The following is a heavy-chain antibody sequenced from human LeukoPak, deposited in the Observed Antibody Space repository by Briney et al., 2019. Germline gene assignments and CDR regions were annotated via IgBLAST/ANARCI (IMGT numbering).Heavy chain of an antibody. D-gene: IGHD2-8*02. Sequence: GGSLRLSCAASGFTFSSYSMNWVRQAPGKGLEWVAIISFDGSDKYFADSVKGRFTISRDNSRNTLYLQMNSLRADDTAVYYCVSGGFSTGLVPFDYWGQGTLVTVSS. J-gene: IGHJ4*02. CDR2: ISFDGSDK. CDR1: GFTFSSYS. CDR3: VSGGFSTGLVPFDY. V-gene: IGHV3-30*03.